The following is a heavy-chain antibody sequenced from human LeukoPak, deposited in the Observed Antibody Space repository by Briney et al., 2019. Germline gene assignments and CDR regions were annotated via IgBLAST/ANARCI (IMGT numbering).Heavy chain of an antibody. J-gene: IGHJ5*02. CDR3: ARSAVNYYGSGSTFLDRAWFDP. Sequence: VASVKVSCKASGYTFTSYGISWVRQAPGQGLEWMGWISAYNGNTNYAQKFQGRVTMTRDTSISTAYMELSRLRSDDTAVYYCARSAVNYYGSGSTFLDRAWFDPWGQGTLVTVSS. V-gene: IGHV1-18*01. CDR1: GYTFTSYG. D-gene: IGHD3-10*01. CDR2: ISAYNGNT.